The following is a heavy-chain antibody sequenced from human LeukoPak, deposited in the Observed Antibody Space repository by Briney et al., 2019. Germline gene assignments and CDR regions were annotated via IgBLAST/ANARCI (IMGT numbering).Heavy chain of an antibody. CDR2: ISGSGGST. J-gene: IGHJ6*03. V-gene: IGHV3-23*01. D-gene: IGHD1-1*01. CDR3: AKNPAIRVEPHYYYYMDV. CDR1: GFTFSSYA. Sequence: PGGSLRLPCAASGFTFSSYAMSWVRQAPGKGLEWVSAISGSGGSTYYADSVKGRFTISRDNSKNTLYLQMNSLRAEDTAVYYCAKNPAIRVEPHYYYYMDVWGKGTTVTVSS.